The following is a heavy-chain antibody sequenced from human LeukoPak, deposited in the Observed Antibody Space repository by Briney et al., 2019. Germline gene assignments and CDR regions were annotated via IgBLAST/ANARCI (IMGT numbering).Heavy chain of an antibody. J-gene: IGHJ4*02. Sequence: SETLSLTCTVSGGSISSDYCNWIRQPPGKGLEWIGYIFYSGSTNYNPSLKSRVTISVDRSKNQFSLKLSSVTAADTAVYYCARGQAGATTLFDYWGQGTLVTVSS. CDR3: ARGQAGATTLFDY. CDR2: IFYSGST. CDR1: GGSISSDY. D-gene: IGHD1-26*01. V-gene: IGHV4-59*01.